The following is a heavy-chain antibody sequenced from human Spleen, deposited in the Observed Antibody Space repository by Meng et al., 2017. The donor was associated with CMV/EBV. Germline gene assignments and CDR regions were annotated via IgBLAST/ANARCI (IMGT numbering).Heavy chain of an antibody. Sequence: ASVKVSCKASGYTFTSYDINWVRQATGQGLEWMGWMNPNSGNTGYAQKFQGRVTITRNTSISTAYMELSSLRSEDTAVYYCARDRLVKTFYYYYGMDVWGQGTTVTVSS. CDR3: ARDRLVKTFYYYYGMDV. CDR1: GYTFTSYD. CDR2: MNPNSGNT. D-gene: IGHD3-9*01. J-gene: IGHJ6*02. V-gene: IGHV1-8*03.